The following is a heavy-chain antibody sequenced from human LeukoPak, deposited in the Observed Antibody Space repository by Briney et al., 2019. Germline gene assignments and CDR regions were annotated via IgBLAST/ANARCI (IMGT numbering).Heavy chain of an antibody. J-gene: IGHJ4*02. V-gene: IGHV3-7*01. CDR2: IKQDGSEK. Sequence: GGSLRLSCAASGFTFSSYWMSWVRQAPGKGLEWVANIKQDGSEKYYVDSVKGRFTISRDNAKISLYLQMNSLRAEDTAVYYCARDVWGSYRRDYFDYWGQGTLVTVSS. D-gene: IGHD3-16*02. CDR3: ARDVWGSYRRDYFDY. CDR1: GFTFSSYW.